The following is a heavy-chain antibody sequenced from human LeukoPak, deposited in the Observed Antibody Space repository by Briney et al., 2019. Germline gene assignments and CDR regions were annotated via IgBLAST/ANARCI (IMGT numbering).Heavy chain of an antibody. CDR3: AKSDYYDSSGQSNIYFEY. D-gene: IGHD3-22*01. CDR1: GFAFSGYE. Sequence: GGSLRLSCAASGFAFSGYEMNWVRQAPGKGLEWVSAISGGGGSTSYADSVKGRFTISRDNFKNTMYLQMNSLRAEDTAVYYCAKSDYYDSSGQSNIYFEYWGQGTLVTVSS. V-gene: IGHV3-23*01. CDR2: ISGGGGST. J-gene: IGHJ4*02.